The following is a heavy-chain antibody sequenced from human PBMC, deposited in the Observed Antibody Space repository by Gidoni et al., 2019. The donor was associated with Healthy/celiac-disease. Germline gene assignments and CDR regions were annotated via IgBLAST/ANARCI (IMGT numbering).Heavy chain of an antibody. CDR3: ARQLVTTVTTYDY. D-gene: IGHD4-17*01. CDR2: IDPSDSYT. Sequence: EVQLVQSGAEVKKPGESLRLSCKGSGYSFTSYWISWVRQMPGKGLEWVGRIDPSDSYTNYSPSFQGHVTISADKSISTAYLQWSSLKASDTAMYYCARQLVTTVTTYDYWGQGTLVTVSS. J-gene: IGHJ4*02. CDR1: GYSFTSYW. V-gene: IGHV5-10-1*03.